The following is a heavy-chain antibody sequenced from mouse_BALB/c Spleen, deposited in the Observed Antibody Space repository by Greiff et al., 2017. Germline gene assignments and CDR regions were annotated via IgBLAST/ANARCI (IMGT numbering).Heavy chain of an antibody. J-gene: IGHJ1*01. V-gene: IGHV5-6-4*01. CDR2: ISSGGSYT. CDR3: ARHGGWYFDV. CDR1: GFTFSSYT. Sequence: EVKLVESGGGLVKPGGSLKLSCAASGFTFSSYTMSWVRQTPEKRLEWVATISSGGSYTYYPDSVKGRFTISRDNAKNTLYLQMSSLKSEDTAMYYCARHGGWYFDVWGAGTTVTVSS.